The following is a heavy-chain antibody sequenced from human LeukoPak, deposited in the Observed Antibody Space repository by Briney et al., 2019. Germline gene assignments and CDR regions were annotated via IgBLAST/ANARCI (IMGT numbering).Heavy chain of an antibody. CDR3: AKDRMGGY. Sequence: KTGGSLRLSCAASGFTFSNYEMYWVRQAPGKGLEWVSAISGSGGSTYYADSVKGRFTISRDNSKNTLYLQMNSLRAEDTAVYYCAKDRMGGYWGQGTLVTVSS. CDR1: GFTFSNYE. D-gene: IGHD3-16*01. J-gene: IGHJ4*02. V-gene: IGHV3-23*01. CDR2: ISGSGGST.